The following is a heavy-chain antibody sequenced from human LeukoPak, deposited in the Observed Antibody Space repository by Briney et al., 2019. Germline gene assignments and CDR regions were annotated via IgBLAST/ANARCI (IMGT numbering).Heavy chain of an antibody. CDR2: IYYSGST. D-gene: IGHD6-19*01. CDR1: GGSISSYY. CDR3: ARKSVAVRDAFDI. J-gene: IGHJ3*02. V-gene: IGHV4-59*01. Sequence: SETLSLTCTVSGGSISSYYWSWIRQPPGKGLEWIGYIYYSGSTNYNPSLKSRVTISVDTSKNQFSLKLNSVTAADTAVYYCARKSVAVRDAFDIWGQGTMVTVSS.